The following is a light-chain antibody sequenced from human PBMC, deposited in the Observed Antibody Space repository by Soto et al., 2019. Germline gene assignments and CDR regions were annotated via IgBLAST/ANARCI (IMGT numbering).Light chain of an antibody. V-gene: IGKV1-39*01. CDR2: SAS. CDR1: QSISSY. J-gene: IGKJ1*01. Sequence: DIQMTQSPSSLSAFVGDRVTITCRASQSISSYVNWYQQKPGKAPKNLIYSASTLQGGVPSRFSGCGSGTDFTLTISSLQPEDFATYYCQQNYNFPRTFGQGTQVEIK. CDR3: QQNYNFPRT.